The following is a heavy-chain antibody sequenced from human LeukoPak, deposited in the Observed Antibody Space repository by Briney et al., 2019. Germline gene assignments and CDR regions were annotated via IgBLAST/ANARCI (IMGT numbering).Heavy chain of an antibody. J-gene: IGHJ4*02. V-gene: IGHV1-2*02. CDR2: FNPENGNT. CDR1: GYALTELS. CDR3: ARGGDFDY. Sequence: ASVKVSCKVSGYALTELSMHWVRQAPGQGLEWMGWFNPENGNTNYAQKFQGRVTMTRDTSISTAYMELSRLRSDDTAVYYCARGGDFDYWGQGTLVTVSS.